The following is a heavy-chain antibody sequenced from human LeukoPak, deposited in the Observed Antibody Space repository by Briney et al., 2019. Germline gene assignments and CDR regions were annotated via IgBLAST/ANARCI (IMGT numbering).Heavy chain of an antibody. CDR1: GGSFSGYY. V-gene: IGHV4-34*01. CDR3: ARHLRGGSGSYLY. J-gene: IGHJ4*02. D-gene: IGHD3-10*01. Sequence: SETLSLTCAVYGGSFSGYYWSWIRQPPGKGLEWIGEINYSGSTNYNPSLKSRVTISVDTSKNQFSLKLSSVTAADTAVYCCARHLRGGSGSYLYWGQGTLVTVSS. CDR2: INYSGST.